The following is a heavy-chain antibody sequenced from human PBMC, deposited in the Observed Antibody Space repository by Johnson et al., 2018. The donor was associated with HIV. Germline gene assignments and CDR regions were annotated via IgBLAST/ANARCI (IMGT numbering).Heavy chain of an antibody. CDR3: AGGRNGRNAFDI. CDR2: ISYDGSNT. CDR1: GFTFSSYN. V-gene: IGHV3-30*03. J-gene: IGHJ3*02. D-gene: IGHD2-8*01. Sequence: QVQLVESGGGVVQPWRSLRLSCAASGFTFSSYNMHWVRQAPGKGLVWVSVISYDGSNTYYADSVKGRFTISRDNSKSTVYLQMNSLRAEDTAVYYCAGGRNGRNAFDIWGQGTMVTVSS.